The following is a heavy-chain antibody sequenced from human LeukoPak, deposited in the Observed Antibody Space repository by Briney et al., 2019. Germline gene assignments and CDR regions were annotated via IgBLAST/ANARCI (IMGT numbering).Heavy chain of an antibody. J-gene: IGHJ3*02. V-gene: IGHV1-18*01. D-gene: IGHD4-17*01. CDR2: ISAYNGNT. Sequence: ASVQDICKASAYTSTSYGSSWVGQPPPQELEGMGWISAYNGNTNYAQKLQGRVTMTTDTSTSTAYMELRSLRSDDTAVYYCAYNSPRDYGDDDSPDDAFDIWGQGTMVTVSS. CDR3: AYNSPRDYGDDDSPDDAFDI. CDR1: AYTSTSYG.